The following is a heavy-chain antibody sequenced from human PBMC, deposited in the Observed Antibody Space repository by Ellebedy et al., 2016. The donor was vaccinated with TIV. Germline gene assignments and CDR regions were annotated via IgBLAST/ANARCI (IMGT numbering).Heavy chain of an antibody. CDR2: INEDGTKK. Sequence: GGSLRLSCTASGFTLTNYWMTWVRQAPGKGLEWVANINEDGTKKHYVDSVKGRFTISRDNAGNSLYLQMNSLGAEDTAMYYCARAIYGASYLWGRGTLVTVSS. D-gene: IGHD4-17*01. CDR3: ARAIYGASYL. V-gene: IGHV3-7*01. J-gene: IGHJ2*01. CDR1: GFTLTNYW.